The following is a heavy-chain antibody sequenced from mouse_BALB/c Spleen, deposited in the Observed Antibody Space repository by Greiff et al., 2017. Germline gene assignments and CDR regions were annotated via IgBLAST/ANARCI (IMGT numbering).Heavy chain of an antibody. J-gene: IGHJ3*01. V-gene: IGHV3-2*02. CDR3: ARSGYYGSSYVAWFAY. CDR1: GYSITSDYA. Sequence: EVQLQESGPGLVKPSQSLSLTCTVTGYSITSDYAWNWIRQLPGNKLEWMGYISYSGSTSYNPSLKSRISITRDTSKNQFFLQLNSVTTEDTATYYCARSGYYGSSYVAWFAYWGQGTLVTVSA. CDR2: ISYSGST. D-gene: IGHD1-1*01.